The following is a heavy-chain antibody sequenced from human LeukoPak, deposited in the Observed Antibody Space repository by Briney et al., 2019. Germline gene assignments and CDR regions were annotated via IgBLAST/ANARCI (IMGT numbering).Heavy chain of an antibody. CDR2: IYHSGST. D-gene: IGHD6-13*01. V-gene: IGHV4-34*01. J-gene: IGHJ4*02. Sequence: SETLSLTCAVYGGSFSGYYWSWIRQPPGKGLEWIGSIYHSGSTYYNPSLKSRVTISVDTSKNQFSLKLSSVTAADTAVYYCAGSSWYSFDYWGQGTLVTVSS. CDR1: GGSFSGYY. CDR3: AGSSWYSFDY.